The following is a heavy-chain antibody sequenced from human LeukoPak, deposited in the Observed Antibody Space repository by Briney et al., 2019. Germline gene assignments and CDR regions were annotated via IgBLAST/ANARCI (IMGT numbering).Heavy chain of an antibody. CDR3: ARDPSPQRLENYFDY. V-gene: IGHV3-66*01. D-gene: IGHD6-19*01. CDR1: GFTVSSNY. Sequence: GGSLRLSCAASGFTVSSNYMSWVRQAPGKGLEWVSVIYSGGSTYYADSVKGRFTISRDNSKNTLYLQMNSLRAEDTAVYYCARDPSPQRLENYFDYWGQGTLVTVSS. J-gene: IGHJ4*02. CDR2: IYSGGST.